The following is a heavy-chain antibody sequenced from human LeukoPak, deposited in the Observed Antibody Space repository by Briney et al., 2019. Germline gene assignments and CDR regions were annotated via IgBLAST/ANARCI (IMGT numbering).Heavy chain of an antibody. D-gene: IGHD1-26*01. CDR2: ISGSGGST. J-gene: IGHJ4*02. CDR3: ARDSGSYYY. CDR1: GFTLSSYA. V-gene: IGHV3-23*01. Sequence: PGGSLRLSCAASGFTLSSYAMSWVRQAPGKGLEWVSGISGSGGSTYYADSVKGRFTTSRDNSKNTLYLQMNSLRVEDTAVYYCARDSGSYYYWGQGTLVTVSS.